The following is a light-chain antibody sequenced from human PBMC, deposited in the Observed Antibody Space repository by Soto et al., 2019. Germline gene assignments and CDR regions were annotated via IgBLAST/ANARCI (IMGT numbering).Light chain of an antibody. V-gene: IGKV3-20*01. CDR2: DAS. CDR1: QSVRDSH. CDR3: HQYDNQQWR. J-gene: IGKJ1*01. Sequence: EIVLTQSPGTLSSSPGGRVTLSCRASQSVRDSHLAWFQQKPGQAPRLLIYDASRRATGIPDRFSGSGSGTGFNLSMTILEPEDDAVNYCHQYDNQQWRFGHVSKVEIK.